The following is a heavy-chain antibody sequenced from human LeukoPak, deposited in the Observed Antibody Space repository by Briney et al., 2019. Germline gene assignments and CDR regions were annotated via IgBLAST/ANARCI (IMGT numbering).Heavy chain of an antibody. V-gene: IGHV3-30*02. CDR3: AKGDSSGGYGMDV. CDR1: GFIFSHYD. CDR2: IRYDGVDK. J-gene: IGHJ6*02. D-gene: IGHD6-19*01. Sequence: GGSLRLSCAASGFIFSHYDMHWVRQAPGKGLEFVAFIRYDGVDKSYADSVKGRFTISRDNSKNTLYLQMNSLRAEDTAVYYCAKGDSSGGYGMDVWGQGTTVTVSS.